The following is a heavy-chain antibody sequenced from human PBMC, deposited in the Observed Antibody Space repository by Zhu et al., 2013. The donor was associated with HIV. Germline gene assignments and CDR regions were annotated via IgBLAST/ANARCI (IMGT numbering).Heavy chain of an antibody. Sequence: VQLVESGGGVVRPGRSLRLSCAASGFTFSSYGMHWVRQAPGKGLEWVAVISYDGSNKYYADSVKGRFTISRDNSKNTLYLQMNSLRAEDTAVYYCAKTDSRIAVAGTLPWPFLYWGQGTLGHRLL. CDR1: GFTFSSYG. D-gene: IGHD6-19*01. V-gene: IGHV3-30*18. CDR2: ISYDGSNK. CDR3: AKTDSRIAVAGTLPWPFLY. J-gene: IGHJ4*02.